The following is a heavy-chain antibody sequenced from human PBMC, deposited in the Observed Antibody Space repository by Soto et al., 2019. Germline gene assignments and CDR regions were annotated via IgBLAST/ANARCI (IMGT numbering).Heavy chain of an antibody. Sequence: QVQLVQSGAEVKKPGSSVKVSCKASGGTFSSYTISWVRQAPGQGLEWMGRIIPILGIANYAQKFQGRVTITADKSTSTAYMELSSXXSEDTAVYYCARVGESYNWFDPWGQGTLVTVSS. CDR2: IIPILGIA. D-gene: IGHD1-26*01. V-gene: IGHV1-69*02. J-gene: IGHJ5*02. CDR3: ARVGESYNWFDP. CDR1: GGTFSSYT.